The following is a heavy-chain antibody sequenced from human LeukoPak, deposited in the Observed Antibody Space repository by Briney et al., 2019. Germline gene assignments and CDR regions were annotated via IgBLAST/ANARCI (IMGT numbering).Heavy chain of an antibody. CDR2: INPNSGNT. J-gene: IGHJ3*02. CDR3: ARIVSRDYDAFDI. D-gene: IGHD3-22*01. CDR1: GYTFTGYY. V-gene: IGHV1-8*03. Sequence: ASVKVSCKASGYTFTGYYMHWVRQAPGQGLEWMGWINPNSGNTGYAQKFQGRVTITRNTSISTAYMELSSLRSEDTAVYYCARIVSRDYDAFDIWGQGTMVTVSS.